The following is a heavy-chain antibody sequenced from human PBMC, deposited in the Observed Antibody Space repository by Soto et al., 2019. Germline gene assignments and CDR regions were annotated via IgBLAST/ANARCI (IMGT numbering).Heavy chain of an antibody. J-gene: IGHJ5*02. D-gene: IGHD3-10*01. CDR3: ARDYDGSGSYYRHLVP. CDR1: GGSISSGDYY. CDR2: INYSGST. Sequence: SETLSLTCTVSGGSISSGDYYWSWNRPPQGQDLEGFGYINYSGSTYYNPSLKRRVTISVDTTKNQFSLMQTSAAAAATAVYYWARDYDGSGSYYRHLVPWGQGTLGTVPS. V-gene: IGHV4-30-4*08.